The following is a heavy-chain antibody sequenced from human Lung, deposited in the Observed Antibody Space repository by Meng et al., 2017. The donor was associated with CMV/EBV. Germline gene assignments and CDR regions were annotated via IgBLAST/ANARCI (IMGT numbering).Heavy chain of an antibody. CDR2: FSGSGGST. CDR3: AKGHWGCSSTSCYLDAFDI. Sequence: SCAASGFTFSIYAMNWVRQAPGKGLEWVSVFSGSGGSTYYADSVKGRFTISRDNSKNTLYLQMNSLRAEDTAVYYCAKGHWGCSSTSCYLDAFDIWGQGTXVTVSS. J-gene: IGHJ3*02. V-gene: IGHV3-23*01. CDR1: GFTFSIYA. D-gene: IGHD2-2*01.